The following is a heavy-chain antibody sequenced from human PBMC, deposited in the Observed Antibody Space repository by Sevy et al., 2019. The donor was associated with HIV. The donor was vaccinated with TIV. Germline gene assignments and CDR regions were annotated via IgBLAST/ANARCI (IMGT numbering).Heavy chain of an antibody. D-gene: IGHD3-22*01. CDR3: TKEGYYYDSRSSDWYDP. CDR1: GFNFGPYA. CDR2: VSSDGTSR. Sequence: GGSLRLSCAASGFNFGPYAMHWVRQGPGKGLEWVATVSSDGTSRSYVDSIKGRFSLSRDNSKNTLYLQMNNLTPEDTAVYYCTKEGYYYDSRSSDWYDPWGPGALVTVSS. V-gene: IGHV3-30*18. J-gene: IGHJ5*02.